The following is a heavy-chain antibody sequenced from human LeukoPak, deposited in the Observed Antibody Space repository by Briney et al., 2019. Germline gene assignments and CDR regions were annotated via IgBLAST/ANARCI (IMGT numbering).Heavy chain of an antibody. D-gene: IGHD3-3*01. J-gene: IGHJ5*02. Sequence: PSQTLSLTCTVSGVSISSGGYYWSWIRQHPGKGLEWIGYIYYSGSTYYNPSLKSRVTISVDRSKNQFSLKLSSVTAADTAVYYCARGTHDFWSGPNWFDPWGQGTLVTVSS. CDR1: GVSISSGGYY. CDR3: ARGTHDFWSGPNWFDP. CDR2: IYYSGST. V-gene: IGHV4-31*03.